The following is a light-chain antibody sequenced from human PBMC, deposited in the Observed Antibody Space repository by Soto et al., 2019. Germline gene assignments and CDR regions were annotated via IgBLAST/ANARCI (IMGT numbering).Light chain of an antibody. Sequence: QSVLTQPASVSGSPGQSITISCTGTSSDVGGYNYVSWYQQHPGKAPKLMIYDVSNRPSGVSNRFSGSKSGNTASLTISWLQAEDEADYYCCSYAGSSFYVFGTGTKVTVL. J-gene: IGLJ1*01. CDR3: CSYAGSSFYV. CDR2: DVS. CDR1: SSDVGGYNY. V-gene: IGLV2-14*01.